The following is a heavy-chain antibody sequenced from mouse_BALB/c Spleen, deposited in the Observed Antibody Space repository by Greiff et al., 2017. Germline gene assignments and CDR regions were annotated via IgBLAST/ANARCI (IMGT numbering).Heavy chain of an antibody. D-gene: IGHD3-2*01. CDR1: GFSLTGYG. Sequence: QVQLQQSGPGLVAPSQSLSITCTVSGFSLTGYGVNWVRQPPGKGLEWLGMIWGDGSTDYNSALKSRLSISKDNSKSQVFLKMNGLQTDDTARYYCARDGEDSSGYEMDYWGQGTSVTVSS. J-gene: IGHJ4*01. V-gene: IGHV2-6-7*01. CDR2: IWGDGST. CDR3: ARDGEDSSGYEMDY.